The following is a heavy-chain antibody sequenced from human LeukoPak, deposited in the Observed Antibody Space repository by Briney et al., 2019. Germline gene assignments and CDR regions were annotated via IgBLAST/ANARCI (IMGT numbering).Heavy chain of an antibody. CDR3: ARNFNHFDY. CDR2: ISYDGRNK. J-gene: IGHJ4*02. Sequence: GGSLRLSCAASGFTFSSYAMHWVRQAPGKGLEGVAVISYDGRNKYYTDSVKGRFPISRDNSKNTLYLQMNSLRAEDTAVYYCARNFNHFDYWGQGTLVTVSS. CDR1: GFTFSSYA. V-gene: IGHV3-30*04. D-gene: IGHD1-14*01.